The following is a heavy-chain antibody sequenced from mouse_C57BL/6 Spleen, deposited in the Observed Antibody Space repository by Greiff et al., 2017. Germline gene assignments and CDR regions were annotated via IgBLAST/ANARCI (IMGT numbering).Heavy chain of an antibody. Sequence: QVQLQQPGAELVKPGASVKVSCKASGYTFTSYWMHWVKQRHGQGLEWIGRIHPSDSDTNSNQKFKGKATLTVDNPSSTAYMQRRSLTSDDSAVYYCANQEFDYWGQGTTLTVSS. CDR3: ANQEFDY. V-gene: IGHV1-74*01. J-gene: IGHJ2*01. CDR1: GYTFTSYW. CDR2: IHPSDSDT.